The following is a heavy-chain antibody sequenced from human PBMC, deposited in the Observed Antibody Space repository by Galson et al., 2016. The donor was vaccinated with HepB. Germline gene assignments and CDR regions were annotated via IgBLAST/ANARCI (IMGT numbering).Heavy chain of an antibody. D-gene: IGHD1-26*01. CDR3: ARDFPIRIVGITSGALDL. V-gene: IGHV3-30*04. CDR1: GFTFSSFA. Sequence: SLRLSCAASGFTFSSFAMHWVRQAPGKGLEWVAVTSSDGSQKYDADSVKGRFTISRDNSKNTLYLQMNSLTTEDTAVYYCARDFPIRIVGITSGALDLWGQGTMVTVSS. J-gene: IGHJ3*01. CDR2: TSSDGSQK.